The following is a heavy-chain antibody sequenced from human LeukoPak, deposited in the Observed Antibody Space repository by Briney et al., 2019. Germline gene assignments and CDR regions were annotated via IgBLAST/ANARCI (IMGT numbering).Heavy chain of an antibody. Sequence: GGSLRLSCSASGFTFGDYAMSWVRQAPGKGLEWVGFIRSKAYGGTTEYAASVEGRFTISRDDSKSIAYLQMNSPKTEDTAVYYCSRDLNWSFDYWGQGTLVTVSS. D-gene: IGHD1-1*01. CDR2: IRSKAYGGTT. J-gene: IGHJ4*02. V-gene: IGHV3-49*04. CDR1: GFTFGDYA. CDR3: SRDLNWSFDY.